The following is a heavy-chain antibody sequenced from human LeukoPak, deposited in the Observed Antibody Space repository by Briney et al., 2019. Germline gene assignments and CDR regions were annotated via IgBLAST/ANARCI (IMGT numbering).Heavy chain of an antibody. J-gene: IGHJ4*02. V-gene: IGHV4-30-2*01. CDR1: GGSISSGGYS. Sequence: SQTLSLTCAVSGGSISSGGYSWSWIRQPPGKGLEWIGYIYHSGSTYYNPSLKSRVTISVDRSKNQFSLKLSSVTAADTAVYYCARSISPITMVRGVTRYFDYWGQGTLVTVSS. D-gene: IGHD3-10*01. CDR3: ARSISPITMVRGVTRYFDY. CDR2: IYHSGST.